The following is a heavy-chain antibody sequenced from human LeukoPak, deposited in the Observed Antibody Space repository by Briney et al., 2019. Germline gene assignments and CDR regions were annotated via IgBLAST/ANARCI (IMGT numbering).Heavy chain of an antibody. CDR2: ISWNSGSI. V-gene: IGHV3-9*01. Sequence: GGSLRLSCAASGFTFDDYAMHWVRQAPGKGLEWVSGISWNSGSIGYVDSVKGRFTISRDNAKNSLYLQMNSLRAEDTAVYYCARANWGSFDYWGQGTLVTVSS. J-gene: IGHJ4*02. CDR3: ARANWGSFDY. D-gene: IGHD7-27*01. CDR1: GFTFDDYA.